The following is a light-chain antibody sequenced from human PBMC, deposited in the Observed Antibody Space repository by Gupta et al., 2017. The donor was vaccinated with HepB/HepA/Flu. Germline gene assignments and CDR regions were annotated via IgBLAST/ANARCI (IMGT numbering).Light chain of an antibody. V-gene: IGKV3-20*01. CDR2: DAS. CDR3: QQHAHSPLT. CDR1: QSVTKNY. Sequence: EIVLTQSPGTLSLSAGERATLSCSASQSVTKNYLAWYLQKPGQAPRLLIYDASRRATGIPDRFSASGSGTDFTLTISRLEPEDFAVYYCQQHAHSPLTFGGGTKVEIK. J-gene: IGKJ4*01.